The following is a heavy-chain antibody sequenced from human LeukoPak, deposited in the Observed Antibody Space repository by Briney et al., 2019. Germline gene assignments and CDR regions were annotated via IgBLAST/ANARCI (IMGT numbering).Heavy chain of an antibody. CDR1: GYIFTSYW. D-gene: IGHD3-22*01. J-gene: IGHJ3*02. CDR2: IYPGGSDT. V-gene: IGHV5-51*01. CDR3: ARSYYDSSGYWTTAFDI. Sequence: GESLKISCKGSGYIFTSYWIVWVRQMPGKGLEWMGIIYPGGSDTGYSPSFQGKVTISTDKSISTAYLQWSSLKASDNAMYYCARSYYDSSGYWTTAFDIWGQGTMVTVSS.